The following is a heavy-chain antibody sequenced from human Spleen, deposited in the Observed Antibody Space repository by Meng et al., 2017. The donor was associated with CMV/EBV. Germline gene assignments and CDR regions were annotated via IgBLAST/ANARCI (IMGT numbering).Heavy chain of an antibody. D-gene: IGHD1-1*01. CDR2: IKQDGRES. Sequence: GESLKISCAASGFTFSTYWMTWVRQAPGKGLEWVANIKQDGRESNYVESVKGRFTISRDNAKNTLYPQMNNLRAEDTAVYYCAKDGGTGGDVTVTSYYGMGVWGQGTTVTVSS. J-gene: IGHJ6*02. CDR1: GFTFSTYW. V-gene: IGHV3-7*01. CDR3: AKDGGTGGDVTVTSYYGMGV.